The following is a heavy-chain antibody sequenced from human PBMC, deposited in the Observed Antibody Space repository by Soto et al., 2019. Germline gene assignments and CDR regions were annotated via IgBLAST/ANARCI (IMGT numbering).Heavy chain of an antibody. CDR3: AKDVGSTSIAAWWRTFDY. CDR1: GFTFSSYA. Sequence: GGSLRLSCAASGFTFSSYAMSWVRQAPGKGLEWVSAISGSGGSTYYADSVKGRFTISRDNSKNTLYLQMNSLRAEDTAVYYCAKDVGSTSIAAWWRTFDYWGQGTLVTVSS. D-gene: IGHD6-6*01. CDR2: ISGSGGST. J-gene: IGHJ4*02. V-gene: IGHV3-23*01.